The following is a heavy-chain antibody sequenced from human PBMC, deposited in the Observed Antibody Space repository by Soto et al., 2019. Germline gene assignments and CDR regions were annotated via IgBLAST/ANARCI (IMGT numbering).Heavy chain of an antibody. D-gene: IGHD1-1*01. CDR2: IYAGGST. V-gene: IGHV4-4*07. CDR3: ARTGEDTSYGLDV. CDR1: GASLTGYS. Sequence: LSLTCTVFGASLTGYSWNWIRQPAGKGLEWIGRIYAGGSTNYIPSLKGRVTMFLDTSKNQFSLNLDSVTAADTAVYFCARTGEDTSYGLDVWGQGTTVTVSS. J-gene: IGHJ6*02.